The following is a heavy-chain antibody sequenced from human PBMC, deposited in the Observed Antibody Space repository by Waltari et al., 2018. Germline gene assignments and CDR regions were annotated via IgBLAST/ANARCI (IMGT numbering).Heavy chain of an antibody. CDR2: IYYSGTT. J-gene: IGHJ4*02. CDR3: ARDGGYGSGSYRFDY. D-gene: IGHD3-10*01. CDR1: GGSISSGRYY. Sequence: QVQLQESGPGLVKPSQTLSLTCSVSGGSISSGRYYWNWIRHPPGKGLEWIGYIYYSGTTYYNPSLKSRVIISLDTSKNQFSLKLNSVTAADTAVYYCARDGGYGSGSYRFDYWGQGTLVTVSS. V-gene: IGHV4-31*03.